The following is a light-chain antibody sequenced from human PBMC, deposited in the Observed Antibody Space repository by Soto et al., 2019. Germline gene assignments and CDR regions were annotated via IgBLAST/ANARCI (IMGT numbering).Light chain of an antibody. J-gene: IGLJ2*01. Sequence: QSALTQPASVSGSPGQSISISCTGSSSDVGGYNYVSWYQHHPGKAPKLMIYDVSNRPSGVSNRFSGSRSGNTASLTISGLQAEDEADYYCSSYTSSSTVVFGGRTKLTVL. CDR3: SSYTSSSTVV. V-gene: IGLV2-14*03. CDR2: DVS. CDR1: SSDVGGYNY.